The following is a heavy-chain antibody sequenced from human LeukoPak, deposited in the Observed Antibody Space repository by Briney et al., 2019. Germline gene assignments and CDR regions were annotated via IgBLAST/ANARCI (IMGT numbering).Heavy chain of an antibody. D-gene: IGHD6-6*01. CDR2: INPNSGGT. CDR3: ARTTPKLVRNVYYYYCYMDV. J-gene: IGHJ6*03. V-gene: IGHV1-2*02. Sequence: ASVKVSCKASGYTFTGYYMHWVRQAPGQGLEWMGWINPNSGGTNYAQKFQGRVTMTRDTSISTAYMELNSLRSEDTAMYYCARTTPKLVRNVYYYYCYMDVWGKGTTVTVSS. CDR1: GYTFTGYY.